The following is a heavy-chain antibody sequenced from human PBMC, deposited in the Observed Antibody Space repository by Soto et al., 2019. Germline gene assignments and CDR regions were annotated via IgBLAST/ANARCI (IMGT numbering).Heavy chain of an antibody. D-gene: IGHD3-3*01. CDR1: GYTFTSYG. CDR3: ARDYDFWSGFVVGY. V-gene: IGHV1-18*01. CDR2: ISAYNGNT. J-gene: IGHJ4*02. Sequence: ASVKVSCKASGYTFTSYGISWVRQAPGQGLEWMGWISAYNGNTNYAQKLQGKVTMTTDTSTSTAYMELRSLRSDDTAVYYCARDYDFWSGFVVGYWGQGTLVTVSS.